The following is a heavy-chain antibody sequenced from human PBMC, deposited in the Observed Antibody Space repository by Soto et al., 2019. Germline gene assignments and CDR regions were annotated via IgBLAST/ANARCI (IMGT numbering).Heavy chain of an antibody. D-gene: IGHD5-18*01. Sequence: EASVKVSCKVSGYTLTELSMHWVRQAPGKGLEWMGGFDPEDGETIYAQKFQGRVTMTVDTSTDTAYMELSSLRSEDTAVYYCATGYSYGYYFDYWGQGTLVTVSS. J-gene: IGHJ4*02. CDR3: ATGYSYGYYFDY. V-gene: IGHV1-24*01. CDR2: FDPEDGET. CDR1: GYTLTELS.